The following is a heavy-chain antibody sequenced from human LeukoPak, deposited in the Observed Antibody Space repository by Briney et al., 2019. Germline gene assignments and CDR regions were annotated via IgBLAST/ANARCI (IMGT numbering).Heavy chain of an antibody. J-gene: IGHJ4*02. Sequence: GGSLRLSCAASGFTFSRYWMSWVCQAPGKGLEWVANIRDDGSDKYYVDSVKGRFTTSRDNAKNSLYLQMNSLRAEDTAVYYCARGQDWNHDYWGQGTLVTVSA. CDR1: GFTFSRYW. V-gene: IGHV3-7*01. CDR3: ARGQDWNHDY. CDR2: IRDDGSDK. D-gene: IGHD1-1*01.